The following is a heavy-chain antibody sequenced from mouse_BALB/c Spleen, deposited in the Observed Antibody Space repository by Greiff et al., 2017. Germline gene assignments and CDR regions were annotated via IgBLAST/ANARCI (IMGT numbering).Heavy chain of an antibody. Sequence: QVQLKESGAELVRPGTSVKISCKASGYTFTNYWLGWVKQRPGHGLEWIGDIYPGGGYTNYNEKFKGKATLTADTSSSTAYMQLSSLTSEDSAVYFCARVDGYEGFAYWGQGTLVTVSA. D-gene: IGHD2-2*01. J-gene: IGHJ3*01. CDR1: GYTFTNYW. CDR2: IYPGGGYT. CDR3: ARVDGYEGFAY. V-gene: IGHV1-63*02.